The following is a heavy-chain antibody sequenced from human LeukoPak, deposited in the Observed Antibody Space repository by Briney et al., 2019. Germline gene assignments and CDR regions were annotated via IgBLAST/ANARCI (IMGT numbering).Heavy chain of an antibody. Sequence: SETLSLTCTDSGGSISSYYWSWIRQPPGKGLEWIGYIYYSGSTNYNPSLKSRVTISVDTSKNQFSLKLSSVTAADTAVYYCARLTATEAIWGQGTLVTVSS. J-gene: IGHJ4*02. D-gene: IGHD6-25*01. CDR3: ARLTATEAI. V-gene: IGHV4-59*01. CDR2: IYYSGST. CDR1: GGSISSYY.